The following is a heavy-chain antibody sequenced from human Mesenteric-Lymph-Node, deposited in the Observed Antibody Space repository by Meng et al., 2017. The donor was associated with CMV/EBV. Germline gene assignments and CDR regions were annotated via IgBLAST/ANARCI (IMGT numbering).Heavy chain of an antibody. CDR3: ARGFLEGY. J-gene: IGHJ4*02. D-gene: IGHD3-3*01. CDR2: INRDGSVT. Sequence: GESLKISCAASGFTLSRYWMHWVRQVPGQGLVWVSRINRDGSVTGYADSVKGRFTISRDNAKNTLYLQMNSLRAEDTAVYYCARGFLEGYWGQGTLVTVSS. V-gene: IGHV3-74*01. CDR1: GFTLSRYW.